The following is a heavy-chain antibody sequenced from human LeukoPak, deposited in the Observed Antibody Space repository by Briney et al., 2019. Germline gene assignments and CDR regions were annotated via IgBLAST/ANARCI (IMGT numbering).Heavy chain of an antibody. Sequence: GASVKVSCKASGYTFTSYYMHWVRQAPGQGLEWMGIINPSGGSTSYAQKFQGRVTMTRDTSTSTVYMELSSLRSEDTAVYYCARGSRGLGYCSGGSCDGWFDPWGQGTLVTVSS. CDR3: ARGSRGLGYCSGGSCDGWFDP. V-gene: IGHV1-46*01. D-gene: IGHD2-15*01. CDR2: INPSGGST. J-gene: IGHJ5*02. CDR1: GYTFTSYY.